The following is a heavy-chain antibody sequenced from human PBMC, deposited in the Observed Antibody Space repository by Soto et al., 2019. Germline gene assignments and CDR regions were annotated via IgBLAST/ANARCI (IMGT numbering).Heavy chain of an antibody. J-gene: IGHJ4*02. Sequence: WGSLRLSCAASGFTVISNYISLCRQSPLKWLEWVSVIYSGGSTYYADSVKGRFTISRDNSKNTLNLQMNSLRAEDTAVYYCARVLGHSSSWYDYWGQGTLVTVSS. CDR2: IYSGGST. CDR3: ARVLGHSSSWYDY. V-gene: IGHV3-53*01. D-gene: IGHD6-13*01. CDR1: GFTVISNY.